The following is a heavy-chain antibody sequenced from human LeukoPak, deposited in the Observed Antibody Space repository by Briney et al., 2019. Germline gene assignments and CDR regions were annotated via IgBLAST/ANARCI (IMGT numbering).Heavy chain of an antibody. CDR2: ISGSGGST. V-gene: IGHV3-23*01. CDR1: GFTFSSYA. D-gene: IGHD3-10*01. J-gene: IGHJ4*02. CDR3: AKMGLWFGEFSDY. Sequence: GGSLRLSCAASGFTFSSYAMHWVRQAPGKGLEWVAAISGSGGSTYYADSVKGRFTISRDNSKNTLYLQMNSLRAEDTAVYYCAKMGLWFGEFSDYWGQGTLVTVSS.